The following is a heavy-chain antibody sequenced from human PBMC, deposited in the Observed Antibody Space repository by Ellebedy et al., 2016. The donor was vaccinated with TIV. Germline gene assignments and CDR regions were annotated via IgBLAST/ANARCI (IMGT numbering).Heavy chain of an antibody. CDR1: GGSISSYY. CDR2: IYYSGST. Sequence: SETLSLXXTVSGGSISSYYWSWIRQPPGKGLEWIGYIYYSGSTNYNPSLKSRVTISVDTSKNQFSLKLSSVTAADTAVYYCASISFGSSWYGAFDIWGQGTMVTASS. J-gene: IGHJ3*02. CDR3: ASISFGSSWYGAFDI. D-gene: IGHD6-13*01. V-gene: IGHV4-59*08.